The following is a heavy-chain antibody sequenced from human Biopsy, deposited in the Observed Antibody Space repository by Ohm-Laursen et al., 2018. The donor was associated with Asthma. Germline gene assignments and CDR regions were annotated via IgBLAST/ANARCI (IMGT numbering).Heavy chain of an antibody. V-gene: IGHV1-69*01. CDR1: GDSFSNYA. J-gene: IGHJ6*02. CDR2: LIPVLGTP. CDR3: ARGYSGPDRIVYYYSGLEV. D-gene: IGHD5-12*01. Sequence: SSVKVSCKASGDSFSNYAISWVRQAPGQGLEGMGGLIPVLGTPDHAQMFEGRVTITADESTSTAYMELSSLSSEDTAVYYCARGYSGPDRIVYYYSGLEVWGQGTTVTVSS.